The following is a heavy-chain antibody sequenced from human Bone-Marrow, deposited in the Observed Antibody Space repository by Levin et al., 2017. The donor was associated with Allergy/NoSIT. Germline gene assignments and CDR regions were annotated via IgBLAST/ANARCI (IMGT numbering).Heavy chain of an antibody. J-gene: IGHJ4*02. CDR3: ARDPDIVATITPHGYFDY. Sequence: SVKVSCKASGGTFSSYAISWVRQAPGQGLEWMGGIIPIFGTANYAQKFQGRVTITADESTSTAYMELSSLRSEDTAVYYCARDPDIVATITPHGYFDYWGQGTLVTVSS. CDR1: GGTFSSYA. CDR2: IIPIFGTA. D-gene: IGHD5-12*01. V-gene: IGHV1-69*13.